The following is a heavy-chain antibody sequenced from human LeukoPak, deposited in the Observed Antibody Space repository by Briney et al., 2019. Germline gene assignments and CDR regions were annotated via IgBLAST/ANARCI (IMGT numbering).Heavy chain of an antibody. Sequence: SETLSLTCAVYGGSFSGYYWSWIRQPPGKGLEWIGEINHSRSTNYNPSLKSRVTISVETSKNQFSLKLSSVTAADTAVYYCARDRGGNYMDVWGNGTTVTVSS. J-gene: IGHJ6*03. CDR3: ARDRGGNYMDV. CDR1: GGSFSGYY. V-gene: IGHV4-34*01. CDR2: INHSRST. D-gene: IGHD2-15*01.